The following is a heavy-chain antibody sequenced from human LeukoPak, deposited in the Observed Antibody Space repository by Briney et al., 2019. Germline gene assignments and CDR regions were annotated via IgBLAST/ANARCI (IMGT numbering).Heavy chain of an antibody. CDR3: AREPLAYYDYTFDY. Sequence: SETLSLTCAVYGGSFSGYYWSWIRQPPGKGLEWIGEINHSGSTNYNPSLKSRVTISVDTSKNQFSLKLSSVTAADTAVYYCAREPLAYYDYTFDYWGQGTLVTVSS. CDR1: GGSFSGYY. V-gene: IGHV4-34*01. D-gene: IGHD3-3*01. J-gene: IGHJ4*02. CDR2: INHSGST.